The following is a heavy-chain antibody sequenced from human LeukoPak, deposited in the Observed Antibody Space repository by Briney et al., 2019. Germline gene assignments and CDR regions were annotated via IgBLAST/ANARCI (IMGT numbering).Heavy chain of an antibody. CDR3: ARDLTYYDFWSGYYTNYYYGMDV. V-gene: IGHV1-18*01. CDR2: ISAYNGNT. CDR1: GYTFTSYG. Sequence: ASVKVSCKASGYTFTSYGISWVRQAPGQGLEWMGWISAYNGNTNYAQKLQGRVTMTTDTSTSTAYMELGSLRSDDTAVYYCARDLTYYDFWSGYYTNYYYGMDVWGQGTTVTVSS. J-gene: IGHJ6*02. D-gene: IGHD3-3*01.